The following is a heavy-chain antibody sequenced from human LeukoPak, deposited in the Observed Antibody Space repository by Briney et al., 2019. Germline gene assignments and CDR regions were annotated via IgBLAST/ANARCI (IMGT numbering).Heavy chain of an antibody. D-gene: IGHD3-16*02. CDR3: ARGRYDYVWGSYRHGKYYFDY. CDR2: MNPNSGNT. Sequence: VASLKVSCKASGYTFTSYDINWVRQATGQGLEWVGWMNPNSGNTGYARKFQGRVTITRNTSISTAYMELSSLRSEDTAVYYCARGRYDYVWGSYRHGKYYFDYWGQGTLVTVSS. J-gene: IGHJ4*02. V-gene: IGHV1-8*03. CDR1: GYTFTSYD.